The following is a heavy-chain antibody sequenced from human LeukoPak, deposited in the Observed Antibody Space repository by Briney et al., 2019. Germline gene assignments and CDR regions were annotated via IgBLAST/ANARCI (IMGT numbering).Heavy chain of an antibody. CDR1: GFTFSSYW. V-gene: IGHV3-7*01. Sequence: PGGSLRLSCAASGFTFSSYWMSWVRQAPGKGLEWVANIKQDGSEKYYVDSVKGRFTIPRDNAKNSLYLQMNSLRAEDTAVYYCARRDPRDLYSSSWYFLGYMDVWGKGTRVTVSS. CDR2: IKQDGSEK. D-gene: IGHD6-13*01. CDR3: ARRDPRDLYSSSWYFLGYMDV. J-gene: IGHJ6*03.